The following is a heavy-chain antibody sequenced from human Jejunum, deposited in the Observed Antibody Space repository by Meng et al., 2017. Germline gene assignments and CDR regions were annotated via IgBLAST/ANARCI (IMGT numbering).Heavy chain of an antibody. CDR1: GGSINSDGYT. J-gene: IGHJ4*02. CDR2: IYHTGSP. Sequence: QLQLQQSGSGLEKPSQTLSLTCAVSGGSINSDGYTWSWIRQPPGKGLEWIGYIYHTGSPYYNPSLKSRLTISVDRSENQFSLKLSSVTAADTAVYYCARMDSAFHYFDYWGQGTLVTVSS. D-gene: IGHD2-2*03. V-gene: IGHV4-30-2*01. CDR3: ARMDSAFHYFDY.